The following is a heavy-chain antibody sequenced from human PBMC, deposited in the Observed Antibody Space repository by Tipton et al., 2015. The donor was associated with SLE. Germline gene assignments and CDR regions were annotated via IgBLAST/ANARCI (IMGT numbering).Heavy chain of an antibody. J-gene: IGHJ6*04. V-gene: IGHV4-59*01. D-gene: IGHD5-24*01. Sequence: TLSLTCTVSGGSIRSYYWTWIRQPPGKRLEWIAYIYHSGITNYNPSLQSRVTISVDRSKNQFSLKLTSVTAADTAVYYCARGEGYKGFFFIDVWGRGTKVTVSS. CDR2: IYHSGIT. CDR1: GGSIRSYY. CDR3: ARGEGYKGFFFIDV.